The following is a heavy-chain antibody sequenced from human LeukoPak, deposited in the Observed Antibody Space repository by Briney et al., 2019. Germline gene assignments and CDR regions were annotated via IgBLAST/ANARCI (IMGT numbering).Heavy chain of an antibody. J-gene: IGHJ4*02. D-gene: IGHD6-19*01. CDR3: AKDRGAVAGQLYYFDY. CDR2: IYSGGST. V-gene: IGHV3-53*05. CDR1: GFTVSSNY. Sequence: GGSLRLSCAASGFTVSSNYMSWVRQAPGKGLEWVSVIYSGGSTYYADSVKGRFTISRDNSKNTLYLQMNSLRAEDTAVYYCAKDRGAVAGQLYYFDYWGQGTLVTVSS.